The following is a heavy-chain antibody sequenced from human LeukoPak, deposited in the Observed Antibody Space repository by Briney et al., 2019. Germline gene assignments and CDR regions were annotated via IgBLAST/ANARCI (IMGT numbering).Heavy chain of an antibody. V-gene: IGHV3-23*01. J-gene: IGHJ3*02. Sequence: GGSLRLSCAASGFTFSSYAMSWVRQAPGKGLEWVSAISGSGGSTYYADSVKGRFTISRDNSKNTLYLQMNSLRAEDTAVYYCARSGGYYDSSGHRAFDIWGQGTMVTVSS. CDR3: ARSGGYYDSSGHRAFDI. CDR1: GFTFSSYA. CDR2: ISGSGGST. D-gene: IGHD3-22*01.